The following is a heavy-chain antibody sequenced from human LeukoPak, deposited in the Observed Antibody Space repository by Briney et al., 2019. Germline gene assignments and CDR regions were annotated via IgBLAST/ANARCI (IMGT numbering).Heavy chain of an antibody. J-gene: IGHJ4*02. D-gene: IGHD6-13*01. CDR3: AKHSSSWYDFYAY. CDR1: GFTFSSHA. CDR2: ISGSGGST. Sequence: GGSLRLSCAASGFTFSSHAMSWVRQAPGKGLEWVSAISGSGGSTYYADSVKGRFTISRDNSKNTLYLQMNSLRAEDTAVYYCAKHSSSWYDFYAYWGQGTLVTVSS. V-gene: IGHV3-23*01.